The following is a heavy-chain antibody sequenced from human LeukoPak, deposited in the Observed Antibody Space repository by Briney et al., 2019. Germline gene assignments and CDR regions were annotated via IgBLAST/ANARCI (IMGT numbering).Heavy chain of an antibody. D-gene: IGHD3-10*01. J-gene: IGHJ4*02. CDR2: ISGSGGST. CDR3: AKGPLRWFGELFPEYYFDY. CDR1: GFAFSSYA. Sequence: GGSLRLSCAASGFAFSSYAMSWVRQAPGKGLEWVSAISGSGGSTYYADSVKGRFTISRDNSKNTLYLQMNSLRAEDTAVYYCAKGPLRWFGELFPEYYFDYWGQGTLVTVSS. V-gene: IGHV3-23*01.